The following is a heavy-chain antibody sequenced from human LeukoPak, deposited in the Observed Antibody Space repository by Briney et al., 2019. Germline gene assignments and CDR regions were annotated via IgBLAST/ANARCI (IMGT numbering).Heavy chain of an antibody. CDR3: ARDLRKAGTGDFDL. Sequence: GASVKVSCKASGYTFGAYYIHWVRQAPGQGLEWMGRINPNSDDANFGQEFQGRVSLTRDTSIRTAFMEVNRLRPDDTAVYFCARDLRKAGTGDFDLWGQGTLVTVSS. D-gene: IGHD2-8*02. CDR2: INPNSDDA. CDR1: GYTFGAYY. V-gene: IGHV1-2*02. J-gene: IGHJ4*02.